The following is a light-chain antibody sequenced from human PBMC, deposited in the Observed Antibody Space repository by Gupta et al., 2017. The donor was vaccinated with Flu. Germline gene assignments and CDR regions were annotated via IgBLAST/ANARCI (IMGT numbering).Light chain of an antibody. J-gene: IGLJ3*02. CDR2: QDI. CDR3: QTWDRNTWV. Sequence: SDLTQPPSVSVSPGQTASIICSGDRLGDKYVSWHQKKPGQSPVLVMYQDIKRPSGIPERFSAYNSGSTATLTISGTQAMDEDDYYCQTWDRNTWVFGGGTKLTVL. V-gene: IGLV3-1*01. CDR1: RLGDKY.